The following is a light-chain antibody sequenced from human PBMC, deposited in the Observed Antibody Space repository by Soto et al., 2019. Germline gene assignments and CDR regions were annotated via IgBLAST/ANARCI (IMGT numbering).Light chain of an antibody. J-gene: IGLJ2*01. Sequence: QSALTQPASVSGSPGQSITISCTGASSDDGGYNYVSWYQHHPGKAPKLMIYDDSNRPSGVSNRFSGSKSGNTASLAISGLQAEDEADYYCSSYTSSSTHVVFGTGTKLTVL. V-gene: IGLV2-14*03. CDR3: SSYTSSSTHVV. CDR1: SSDDGGYNY. CDR2: DDS.